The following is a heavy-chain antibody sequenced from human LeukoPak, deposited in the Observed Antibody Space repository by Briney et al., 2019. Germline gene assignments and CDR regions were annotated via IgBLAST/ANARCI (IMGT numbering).Heavy chain of an antibody. Sequence: WASVRVSCKVSGNTLTEVSMHWVRQAPGKGLEWLGGFDPEDGGTIYAQKFQGRVTMTEDTSTNTAYMELSSLRSEDTAVYYCATENPIPGYSSGKGMDVWGQGTTVTVSS. CDR3: ATENPIPGYSSGKGMDV. D-gene: IGHD6-19*01. CDR2: FDPEDGGT. J-gene: IGHJ6*02. V-gene: IGHV1-24*01. CDR1: GNTLTEVS.